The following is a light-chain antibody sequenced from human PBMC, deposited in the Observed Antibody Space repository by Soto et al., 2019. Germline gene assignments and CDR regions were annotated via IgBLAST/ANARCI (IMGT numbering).Light chain of an antibody. Sequence: DIQMTQFPSTLSASVGDRVTITCRASQTTNTWLAWYQQKPGTAPKLLIYDASSLEGGVPSRFSASGSWTEFTLTISSLQPDALATYYCQQYISYPYTFGQGTKVEIK. V-gene: IGKV1-5*01. CDR2: DAS. CDR1: QTTNTW. J-gene: IGKJ2*01. CDR3: QQYISYPYT.